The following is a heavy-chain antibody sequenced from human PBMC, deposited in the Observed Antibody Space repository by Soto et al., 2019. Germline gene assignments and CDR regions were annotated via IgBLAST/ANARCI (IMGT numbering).Heavy chain of an antibody. V-gene: IGHV1-18*01. CDR2: ISAYNGNT. CDR1: GYTFTSYG. Sequence: GASVKVSCKASGYTFTSYGISWVRQAPGQGLEWMGWISAYNGNTNYAQKLQGRVTMTTDTSTSTAYMELRSLRSDDTAMNYCAGVEYFFTGYYNRPNVFDIWGQGKMVTVSS. CDR3: AGVEYFFTGYYNRPNVFDI. D-gene: IGHD3-9*01. J-gene: IGHJ3*02.